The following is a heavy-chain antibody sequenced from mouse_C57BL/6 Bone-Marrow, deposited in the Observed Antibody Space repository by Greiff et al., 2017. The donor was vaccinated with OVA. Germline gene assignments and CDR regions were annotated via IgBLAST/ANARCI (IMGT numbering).Heavy chain of an antibody. CDR1: GYTFTSYW. V-gene: IGHV1-64*01. J-gene: IGHJ1*03. CDR2: IHPNSGST. Sequence: QVHVKQPGAELVKPGASVKLSCKASGYTFTSYWMHWVKQRPGQGLEWIGMIHPNSGSTNYNEKFKSKATLTVDKSSSTAYMQLSSLTSEDSAVYYCATMAHWYFDVWGTGTTVTVSS. D-gene: IGHD1-1*02. CDR3: ATMAHWYFDV.